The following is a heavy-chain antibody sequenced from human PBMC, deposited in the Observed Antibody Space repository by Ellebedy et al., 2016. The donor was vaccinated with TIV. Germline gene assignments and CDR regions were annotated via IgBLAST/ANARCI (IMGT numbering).Heavy chain of an antibody. Sequence: GESLKISXAASGFTFSNYAMGWVRHVPGRGPEWVSTITANALTTWYADSVKGRFTISRDNSRSTVSLQMNSLRAEDTAPYYCARRGDQFEYWGQGTLVTVSS. J-gene: IGHJ4*02. CDR2: ITANALTT. CDR3: ARRGDQFEY. V-gene: IGHV3-23*01. CDR1: GFTFSNYA. D-gene: IGHD2-21*02.